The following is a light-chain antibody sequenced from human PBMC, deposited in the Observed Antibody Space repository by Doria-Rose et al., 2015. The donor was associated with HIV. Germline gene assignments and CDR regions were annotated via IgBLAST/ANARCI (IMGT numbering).Light chain of an antibody. V-gene: IGKV3-20*01. CDR2: DGS. CDR3: HQYGTSWT. Sequence: FTQSPGTLPLSPGERATLSCRASQSSSSTYLAWYQQKPGQAPSLLIYDGSTRATGIPDRFSASGSGTDFTLTINRLEPEDFALYYCHQYGTSWTFGQGTKVEI. J-gene: IGKJ1*01. CDR1: QSSSSTY.